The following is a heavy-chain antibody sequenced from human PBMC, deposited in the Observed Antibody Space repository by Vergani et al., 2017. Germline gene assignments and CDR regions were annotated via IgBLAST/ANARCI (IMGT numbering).Heavy chain of an antibody. Sequence: QVQLVESGGGLVKPGGSLRLSCAASGFTFSDYYMSWIRQAPGKGLEWVSYISSSGSTIYYADSVKGRFNISRDNAKNSLYLQMNSLRAEDTAVYYCARDRTTYYYDSSGPAPLDYWGQGTLVTVSS. CDR1: GFTFSDYY. CDR2: ISSSGSTI. D-gene: IGHD3-22*01. J-gene: IGHJ4*02. V-gene: IGHV3-11*04. CDR3: ARDRTTYYYDSSGPAPLDY.